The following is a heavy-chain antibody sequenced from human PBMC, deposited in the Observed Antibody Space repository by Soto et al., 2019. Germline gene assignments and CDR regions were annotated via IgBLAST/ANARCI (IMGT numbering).Heavy chain of an antibody. CDR1: GYTFTSYA. Sequence: QVQLVQSGAEVKKPGASVKVSCKASGYTFTSYAMHWVRQAPGQRLEWMGWINAGNGNTKYSQKFQGRVTSTRDTCGGTDYRELSSLRSEDTAVYYCARERCSGGSCYSYYFDYWGQGTLVTVSS. J-gene: IGHJ4*02. V-gene: IGHV1-3*01. CDR2: INAGNGNT. D-gene: IGHD2-15*01. CDR3: ARERCSGGSCYSYYFDY.